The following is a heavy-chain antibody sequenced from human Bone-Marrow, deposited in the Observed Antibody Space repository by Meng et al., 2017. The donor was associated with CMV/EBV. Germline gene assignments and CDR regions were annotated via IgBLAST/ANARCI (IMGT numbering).Heavy chain of an antibody. CDR2: ISSSSSYI. V-gene: IGHV3-21*04. Sequence: GESLKISCAASGFTFSSYSMNWVRQAPGKGLEWVSSISSSSSYIYYADSVKGRFTISRGNAKNSLYLQMNSLRAEDTAVYYCAKDRDGYNLSPFDYWGQGTLVTVSS. CDR1: GFTFSSYS. D-gene: IGHD5-24*01. CDR3: AKDRDGYNLSPFDY. J-gene: IGHJ4*02.